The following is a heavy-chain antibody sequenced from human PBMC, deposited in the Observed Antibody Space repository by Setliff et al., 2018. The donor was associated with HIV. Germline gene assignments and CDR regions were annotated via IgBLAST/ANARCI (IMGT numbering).Heavy chain of an antibody. CDR1: GFTFSNAW. CDR2: IKSKTDGGTT. V-gene: IGHV3-15*01. Sequence: GGSLRLSCAASGFTFSNAWMSWVRQAPGKGLEWVGRIKSKTDGGTTDYAAPVKGRFTISRDDSKNTLYLQMNSLRAEDTAVYYCAKDELDRFGDFDYWGQGTLVTV. CDR3: AKDELDRFGDFDY. D-gene: IGHD3-3*01. J-gene: IGHJ4*02.